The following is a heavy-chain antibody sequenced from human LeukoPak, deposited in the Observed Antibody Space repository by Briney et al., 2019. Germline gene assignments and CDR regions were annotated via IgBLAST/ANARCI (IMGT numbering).Heavy chain of an antibody. CDR1: GYTFTSYD. J-gene: IGHJ5*02. Sequence: ASVKVSCKASGYTFTSYDINWVGQATGQGLEWMGWMNPNSGNTGYAQKFQGRVTITRNTSISTAYMELSSLRSEDTAVYYCARGGIYCSSTSCYLDPWGQGTLVTVSS. CDR2: MNPNSGNT. CDR3: ARGGIYCSSTSCYLDP. V-gene: IGHV1-8*03. D-gene: IGHD2-2*01.